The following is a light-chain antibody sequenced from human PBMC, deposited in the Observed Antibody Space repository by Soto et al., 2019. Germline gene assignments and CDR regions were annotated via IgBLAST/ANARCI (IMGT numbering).Light chain of an antibody. CDR2: GAS. J-gene: IGKJ1*01. CDR3: KQYGSSTWT. CDR1: QSVSSSY. V-gene: IGKV3-20*01. Sequence: EIVLTQSPGTLSLSPGERATLSCRASQSVSSSYLAWYQQKPGQAPRLLIYGASSRATGIPDRFSGSGSGTDFTLTISRREPEVFAVYYCKQYGSSTWTFGQGTKVEIK.